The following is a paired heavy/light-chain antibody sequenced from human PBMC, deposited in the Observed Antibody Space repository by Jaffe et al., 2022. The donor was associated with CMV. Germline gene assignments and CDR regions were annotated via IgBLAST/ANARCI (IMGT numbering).Light chain of an antibody. Sequence: IQLTQSPSSLSASVGDRVTITCRASQGISSYLAWYQQKPGKAPKLLIYAASALQSGVPSRFSGSGSGTDFTLTISSLQPEDFATYYCQHLNSYPITFGQGTRLEIK. V-gene: IGKV1-9*01. CDR2: AAS. CDR1: QGISSY. CDR3: QHLNSYPIT. J-gene: IGKJ5*01.
Heavy chain of an antibody. CDR1: GGSMNTYY. Sequence: QVQLQESGPGLVKPSETLSLTCSVSGGSMNTYYWTWIRQPAGKGLEWIGRTDTSGTTKYNPSLQSRLTMSVDTSKNQFSLKVISVTAADTAVYYCARGRDGSYLDYWGQGILVSVSS. V-gene: IGHV4-4*07. D-gene: IGHD5-12*01. J-gene: IGHJ4*02. CDR3: ARGRDGSYLDY. CDR2: TDTSGTT.